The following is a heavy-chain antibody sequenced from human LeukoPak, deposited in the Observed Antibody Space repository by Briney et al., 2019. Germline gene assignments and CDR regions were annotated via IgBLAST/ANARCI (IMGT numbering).Heavy chain of an antibody. Sequence: SETLSVTCTVSGGSISSYYGSWIRQPAGEGLEWVGRIYTSVSTNYTPSLKSRVTMSVDTSKNQFSLKLSSVTAADTAVYYCARVLGHYDSSGYPNWFDPWGQGTLVTVSS. CDR1: GGSISSYY. D-gene: IGHD3-22*01. CDR3: ARVLGHYDSSGYPNWFDP. CDR2: IYTSVST. V-gene: IGHV4-4*07. J-gene: IGHJ5*02.